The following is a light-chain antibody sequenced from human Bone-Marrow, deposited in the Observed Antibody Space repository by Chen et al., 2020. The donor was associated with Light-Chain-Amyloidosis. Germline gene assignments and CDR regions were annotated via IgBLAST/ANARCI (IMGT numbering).Light chain of an antibody. CDR1: QTISSNY. J-gene: IGKJ4*01. Sequence: EIVLTQSTGTLSLSPGEGANLSCRSIQTISSNYLTWYQQKFGKAPRLLIYGSSSRATGIADRFAGNGYGTDFSLTFNRLEPRDFERYYCEHNRTSPLTVGGGTKVEIK. V-gene: IGKV3-20*01. CDR2: GSS. CDR3: EHNRTSPLT.